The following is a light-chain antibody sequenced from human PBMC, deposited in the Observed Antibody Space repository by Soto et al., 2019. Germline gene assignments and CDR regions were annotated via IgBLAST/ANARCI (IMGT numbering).Light chain of an antibody. CDR3: QQYNNWPWT. CDR2: GAS. V-gene: IGKV3-15*01. Sequence: EIVLTQSPATLSLSPGERATLSCRASQSVSNNYLAWYQQKPGQAPRLHIYGASTRATGIPARFSGSGSGTEFTLTISSLQSEDFAVYYCQQYNNWPWTFGQGTKVDIK. J-gene: IGKJ1*01. CDR1: QSVSNN.